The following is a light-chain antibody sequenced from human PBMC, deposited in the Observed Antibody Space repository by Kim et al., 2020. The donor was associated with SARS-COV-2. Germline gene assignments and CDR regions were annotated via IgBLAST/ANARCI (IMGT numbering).Light chain of an antibody. CDR3: GTWDSSLSAVV. Sequence: KDTILRSGSRSNMRNNYGSWYQQPPGTAPKLLIYDNNKRPSGIPDRFSGSKSGTSATLGITGLQTGDEADYYCGTWDSSLSAVVFGGGTKLTVL. CDR1: RSNMRNNY. V-gene: IGLV1-51*01. J-gene: IGLJ2*01. CDR2: DNN.